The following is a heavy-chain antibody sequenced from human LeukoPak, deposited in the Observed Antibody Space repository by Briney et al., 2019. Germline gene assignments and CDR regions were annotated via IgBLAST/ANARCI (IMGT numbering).Heavy chain of an antibody. D-gene: IGHD2-2*01. Sequence: PGGSLRLSCAASEFTFTNFWMSWVRQAPGKGLEWVANTNRDGSEKYYVDSVKGRVTISGDNAMNFLYLQLNSLRVDDTAVYYCARDSASCRGCAFHLWGQGPVVPVSS. CDR3: ARDSASCRGCAFHL. J-gene: IGHJ3*01. CDR2: TNRDGSEK. V-gene: IGHV3-7*01. CDR1: EFTFTNFW.